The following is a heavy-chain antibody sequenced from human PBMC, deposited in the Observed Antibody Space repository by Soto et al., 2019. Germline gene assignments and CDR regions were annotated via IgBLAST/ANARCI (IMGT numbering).Heavy chain of an antibody. CDR3: ARGLLMVRGVIIASRYYYYGMDV. CDR1: GGTLSSYA. Sequence: SVKVSCKASGGTLSSYAISWVRQAPGQGLEWMGGIIPIFGTANYAQKFQGRVTITADKSTSTAYMELSSLRSEDTAVYYCARGLLMVRGVIIASRYYYYGMDVWGQGTTVTVSS. V-gene: IGHV1-69*06. D-gene: IGHD3-10*01. J-gene: IGHJ6*02. CDR2: IIPIFGTA.